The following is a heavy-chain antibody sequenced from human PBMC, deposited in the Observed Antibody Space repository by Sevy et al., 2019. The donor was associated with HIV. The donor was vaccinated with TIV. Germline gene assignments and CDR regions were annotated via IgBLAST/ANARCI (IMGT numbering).Heavy chain of an antibody. J-gene: IGHJ4*02. V-gene: IGHV3-15*07. CDR2: IKSEDGTT. CDR1: GFTFNKAW. Sequence: GGSLRLSCAASGFTFNKAWMNGVRQAPWKGLEWVGRIKSEDGTTHYATPVKERFTISRDYSKNTLHLQMTSLQTEDTAVYYCTTDGLVRGRYCFDYWGQGTQVTVSS. CDR3: TTDGLVRGRYCFDY. D-gene: IGHD3-16*01.